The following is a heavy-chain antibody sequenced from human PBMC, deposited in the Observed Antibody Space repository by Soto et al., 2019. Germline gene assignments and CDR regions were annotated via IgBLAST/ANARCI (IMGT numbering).Heavy chain of an antibody. J-gene: IGHJ3*02. V-gene: IGHV1-18*01. CDR1: GYTFTING. CDR2: ISAYNGNT. D-gene: IGHD1-26*01. CDR3: ARECELRAFDI. Sequence: GASVKVSCTASGYTFTINGIIWVRQAPGQGLEWMGWISAYNGNTNYAQKLQGRVTMTTDTSTSTAYMELRSLRSDDTAVYYCARECELRAFDIRGQGTMVTVSS.